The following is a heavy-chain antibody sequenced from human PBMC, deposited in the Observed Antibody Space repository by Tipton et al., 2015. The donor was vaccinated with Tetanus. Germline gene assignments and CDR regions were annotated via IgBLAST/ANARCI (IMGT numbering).Heavy chain of an antibody. Sequence: AASGFTFRNFGMHWVRQAPGKGLEWVAFISSDGSNKNYADSVKGRFTISRDNSKNTLYVQMNSLRAEDTAVYYCAKGTRSGWYGSFDYWGQGTLVTVSS. V-gene: IGHV3-30*18. CDR3: AKGTRSGWYGSFDY. CDR1: GFTFRNFG. CDR2: ISSDGSNK. J-gene: IGHJ4*02. D-gene: IGHD6-19*01.